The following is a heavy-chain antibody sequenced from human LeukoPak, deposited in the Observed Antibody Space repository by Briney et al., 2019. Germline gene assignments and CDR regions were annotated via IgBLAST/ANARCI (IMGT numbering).Heavy chain of an antibody. CDR2: INSDGSST. CDR1: GFGFKDYY. Sequence: GGSLRLSCTASGFGFKDYYMNWVRQAPGKGLVWVSRINSDGSSTSYADSVKGRFTISRDNAKNTLYLQMNSLRAEDTAVYYCARDGPYDILTGYYPAYYYYGMDVWGQGTTVTVSS. J-gene: IGHJ6*02. V-gene: IGHV3-74*01. D-gene: IGHD3-9*01. CDR3: ARDGPYDILTGYYPAYYYYGMDV.